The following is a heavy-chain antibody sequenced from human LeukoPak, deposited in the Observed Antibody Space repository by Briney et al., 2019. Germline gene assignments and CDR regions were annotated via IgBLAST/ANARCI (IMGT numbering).Heavy chain of an antibody. CDR3: ATDPYSRGWSGGDYFDQ. CDR1: GFTFYKYA. D-gene: IGHD6-19*01. Sequence: PGGSLRLSCAASGFTFYKYAMSWVRQAPGKGLEWVSSVGAGGGAPYYSDSVKGRFSISRDNSKSTLYLQMTGLTDEDTAIYYCATDPYSRGWSGGDYFDQWGRGTLVTVSS. J-gene: IGHJ4*02. V-gene: IGHV3-23*01. CDR2: VGAGGGAP.